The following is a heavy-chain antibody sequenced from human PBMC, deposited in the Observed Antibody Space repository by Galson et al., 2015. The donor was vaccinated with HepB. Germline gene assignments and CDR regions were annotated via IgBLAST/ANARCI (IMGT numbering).Heavy chain of an antibody. Sequence: SLRLSCAASGFTFRNYGMHWVRQAPGKGLEWVAVIWDDGSNKYYADSVKGRFTISRDNSKNTLYLQMNSLRAEDTAVYYCAKPHYGDLEDAFDIWGQGTMVTVSS. CDR1: GFTFRNYG. CDR2: IWDDGSNK. D-gene: IGHD4-17*01. V-gene: IGHV3-33*06. J-gene: IGHJ3*02. CDR3: AKPHYGDLEDAFDI.